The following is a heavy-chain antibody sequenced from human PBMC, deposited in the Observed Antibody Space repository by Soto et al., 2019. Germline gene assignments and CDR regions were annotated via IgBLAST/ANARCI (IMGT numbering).Heavy chain of an antibody. CDR1: GDSISSGGAA. D-gene: IGHD4-4*01. Sequence: LCLRWSVAGDSISSGGAAGSWIRQTPGKGLEWIGYLYHTGSTFYNPSLKSRATISGDRSKNQFSLKLSSVTAADTAVYFCAGQTFTITAASFGRSNWFDPWAPGTLVTVSS. CDR3: AGQTFTITAASFGRSNWFDP. V-gene: IGHV4-30-2*01. J-gene: IGHJ5*02. CDR2: LYHTGST.